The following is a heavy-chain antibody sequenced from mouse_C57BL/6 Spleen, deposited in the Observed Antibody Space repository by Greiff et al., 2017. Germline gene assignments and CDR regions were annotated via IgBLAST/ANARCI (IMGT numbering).Heavy chain of an antibody. CDR1: GYTFTDYY. D-gene: IGHD1-1*01. V-gene: IGHV1-19*01. J-gene: IGHJ4*01. Sequence: VQLKESGPVLVKPGASVKMSCKASGYTFTDYYMNWVKQSHGKSLEWIGVINPYNGGTSYNQKFKGKATLTVDKSSSTAYMGLNSLTSEDSAVYYCARHYGSMDYWGQGTSVTVSS. CDR2: INPYNGGT. CDR3: ARHYGSMDY.